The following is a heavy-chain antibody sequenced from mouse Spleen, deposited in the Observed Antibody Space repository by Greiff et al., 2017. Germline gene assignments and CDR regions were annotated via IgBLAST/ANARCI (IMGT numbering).Heavy chain of an antibody. CDR2: ISNLAYSI. D-gene: IGHD2-3*01. Sequence: EVKVEESGGGLVKPGGSLKLSCAASGFTFSDYGMAWVRQAPGKGPEWVAFISNLAYSIYYADTVTGRFTISRENAKNTLYLEMSSLRSEDTAMYYCARHPYDGYYDYYAMDYWGQGTSVTVSS. V-gene: IGHV5-15*04. J-gene: IGHJ4*01. CDR3: ARHPYDGYYDYYAMDY. CDR1: GFTFSDYG.